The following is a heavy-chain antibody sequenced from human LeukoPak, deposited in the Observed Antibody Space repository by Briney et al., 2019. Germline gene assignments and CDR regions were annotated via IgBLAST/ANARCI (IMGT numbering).Heavy chain of an antibody. V-gene: IGHV3-23*01. D-gene: IGHD3-10*01. CDR3: AKDDAWLRFGE. CDR1: GFTFSNHG. Sequence: GGSLRLSCAASGFTFSNHGMNWVRQAPGKGLEWVSGISPSGDITYYGDSVKGRFTISRDNSKNTVYLQVISLTAEDTAVYYCAKDDAWLRFGEWSQGTLVTVSS. CDR2: ISPSGDIT. J-gene: IGHJ4*02.